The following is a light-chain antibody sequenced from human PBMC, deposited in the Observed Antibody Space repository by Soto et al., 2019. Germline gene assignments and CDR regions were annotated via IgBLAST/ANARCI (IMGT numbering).Light chain of an antibody. CDR3: QKYNNWPPT. J-gene: IGKJ1*01. Sequence: EIVMTQSPATLSVSPGERATLSCRASQSVSSNLAWYQQKPGQAPMLLIYGASTRATGIPARFSGSGSGTDFTLTISSLQSEDFAVYYCQKYNNWPPTFGQGTKVEIK. CDR1: QSVSSN. CDR2: GAS. V-gene: IGKV3-15*01.